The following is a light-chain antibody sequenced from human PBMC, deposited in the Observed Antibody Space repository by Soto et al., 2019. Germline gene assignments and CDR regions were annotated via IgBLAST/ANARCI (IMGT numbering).Light chain of an antibody. Sequence: QSVLTQPASVSGSPGQSITISCTGTSSDVGSYNLVSWYQQHPGKAPKLMIYEVSKRPSGVSNRFSGSKSGNTASLTISGPRAEDGAFFYCGSDAVRSTCVLGTGTKVTAL. CDR1: SSDVGSYNL. CDR3: GSDAVRSTCV. J-gene: IGLJ1*01. V-gene: IGLV2-23*02. CDR2: EVS.